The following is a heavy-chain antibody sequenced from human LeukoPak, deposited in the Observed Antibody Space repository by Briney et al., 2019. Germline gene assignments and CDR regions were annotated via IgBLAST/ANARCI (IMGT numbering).Heavy chain of an antibody. V-gene: IGHV3-64*01. CDR1: GFTFSSYA. CDR3: ARVKVSGGFDI. J-gene: IGHJ3*02. Sequence: GGSLGLSCAASGFTFSSYAMHWVRQAPGKGLEYVSAISSNGGSTYYANSVKGRFTISRDNSKNTLYLQMGSLRAEDMAVYYCARVKVSGGFDIWGQGTMVTVSS. D-gene: IGHD4-23*01. CDR2: ISSNGGST.